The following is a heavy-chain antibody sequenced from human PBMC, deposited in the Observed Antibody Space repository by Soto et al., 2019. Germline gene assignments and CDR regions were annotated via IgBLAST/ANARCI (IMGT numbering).Heavy chain of an antibody. V-gene: IGHV1-69*13. CDR1: GGTFSSYA. CDR2: IIPIFGTA. CDR3: ARGYCSGGSCYSHYFDS. D-gene: IGHD2-15*01. J-gene: IGHJ4*02. Sequence: GASVKVSCKASGGTFSSYAISWVRQAPGQGLEWIGGIIPIFGTANYAQKFQGRVTITADESTSTAYMELSSLRSEDTAVYYCARGYCSGGSCYSHYFDSWGQGTLVTVSS.